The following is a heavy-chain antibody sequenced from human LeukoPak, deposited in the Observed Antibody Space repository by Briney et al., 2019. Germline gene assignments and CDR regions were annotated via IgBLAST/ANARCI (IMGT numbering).Heavy chain of an antibody. CDR2: VNPNSGGA. D-gene: IGHD2-21*01. Sequence: VRVSYTASGYSFTAYYMNWVRQAPGQGLEWMGWVNPNSGGANYAQKFQGRVTMTRDTSISTAYMELNRLRSDDSAVYYCARAGELDYWGEGTLVTVSS. CDR1: GYSFTAYY. J-gene: IGHJ4*02. V-gene: IGHV1-2*02. CDR3: ARAGELDY.